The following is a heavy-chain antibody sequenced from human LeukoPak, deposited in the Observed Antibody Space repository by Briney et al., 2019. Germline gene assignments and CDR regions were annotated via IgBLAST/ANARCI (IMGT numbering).Heavy chain of an antibody. J-gene: IGHJ1*01. Sequence: GGSLRLSCAASGFTFSNYAMSWVRQAPGKGLEWVAATSGSGTSTDYADSVKGRFTVSRDNSKNTLYLQMNTLRAEDTAVYYCAKDEDARPMYFQDWGQGTLVAVSS. D-gene: IGHD3-10*02. V-gene: IGHV3-23*01. CDR3: AKDEDARPMYFQD. CDR1: GFTFSNYA. CDR2: TSGSGTST.